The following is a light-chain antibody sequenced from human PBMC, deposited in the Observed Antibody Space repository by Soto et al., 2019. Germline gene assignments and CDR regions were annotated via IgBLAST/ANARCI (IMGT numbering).Light chain of an antibody. Sequence: QAVGTQPASFSGSPGQSITISCTGTSSDIGDYNYVSWYQQHPGKAPKLMLYEVSNRPSGVSNRFSGSKSGNTASLTISGLQAEDEADYYCGSYTTSSTYVFGTGTKLTVL. V-gene: IGLV2-14*01. CDR2: EVS. J-gene: IGLJ1*01. CDR3: GSYTTSSTYV. CDR1: SSDIGDYNY.